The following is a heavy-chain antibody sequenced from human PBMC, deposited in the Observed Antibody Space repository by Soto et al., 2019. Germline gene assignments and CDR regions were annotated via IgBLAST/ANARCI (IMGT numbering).Heavy chain of an antibody. J-gene: IGHJ4*02. CDR1: GVPISSHDW. V-gene: IGHV4-4*02. Sequence: QVQLQESGPGLVKPSGTLSLTCAVSGVPISSHDWWTWVRQPPGKGLEWTGESQQSGNTNYNSSLKSRVTISEDKSKIQFSLKLTSVAVADTAVYYYATRDSSGFYWGQGPLVTVSS. D-gene: IGHD6-25*01. CDR2: SQQSGNT. CDR3: ATRDSSGFY.